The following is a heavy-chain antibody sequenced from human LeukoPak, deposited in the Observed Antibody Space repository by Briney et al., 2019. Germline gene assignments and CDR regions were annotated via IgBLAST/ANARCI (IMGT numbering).Heavy chain of an antibody. CDR2: ISSSSSYI. V-gene: IGHV3-21*01. Sequence: PGGSLRLSCAASGFTFSSYSMNWVRQAPGKGLEWVSSISSSSSYIYYADSVKGRFTISRDNAENSLYLQMNSLRAEDTAVYYCARGRRSGSFYFDYWGQGTLVTVSS. CDR3: ARGRRSGSFYFDY. J-gene: IGHJ4*02. CDR1: GFTFSSYS. D-gene: IGHD3-10*01.